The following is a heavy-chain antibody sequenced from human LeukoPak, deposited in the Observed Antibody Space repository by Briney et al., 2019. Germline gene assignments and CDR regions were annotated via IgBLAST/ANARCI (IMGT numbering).Heavy chain of an antibody. Sequence: ASVKVSCKASGYTFTGYYMHWVRQAPGQGLEWMGWINPNSGGTNYAQKFQGRVTMTRDTSISTAYMELSRLRSDDPAVYYCARAYYYDSSGYGKPPDYWGQGTLVTVSS. CDR2: INPNSGGT. J-gene: IGHJ4*02. CDR1: GYTFTGYY. V-gene: IGHV1-2*02. D-gene: IGHD3-22*01. CDR3: ARAYYYDSSGYGKPPDY.